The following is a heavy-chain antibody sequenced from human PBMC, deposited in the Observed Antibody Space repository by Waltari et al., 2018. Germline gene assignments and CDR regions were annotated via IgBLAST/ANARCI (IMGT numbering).Heavy chain of an antibody. Sequence: QVQLVQSGAEVKKPGSSVKVSCKASGGTFSRSAFTWVRQAPGQGLEWMGGIIPMFGTANYAQKFQGRVTISADESTTTAYLELSGLRFEDTATYYCARGGSGIVVVPSGKAYYYMDVWGEGTTVAISS. D-gene: IGHD2-2*01. J-gene: IGHJ6*03. CDR3: ARGGSGIVVVPSGKAYYYMDV. V-gene: IGHV1-69*12. CDR1: GGTFSRSA. CDR2: IIPMFGTA.